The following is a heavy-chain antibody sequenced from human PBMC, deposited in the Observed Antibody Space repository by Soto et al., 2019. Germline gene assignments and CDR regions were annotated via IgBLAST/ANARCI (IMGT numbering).Heavy chain of an antibody. V-gene: IGHV1-18*01. Sequence: QVQLVQSGAEVKKPGASVKVSCKASGYTFSSYGISWVRQAPGQGPEWMGWINAYNGNTNYAQKVQGRVTMTAGASKSTADMELRSLRCDDPAVYYCARGEGFGDPWGQGTLVTVSS. CDR2: INAYNGNT. D-gene: IGHD3-10*01. CDR3: ARGEGFGDP. J-gene: IGHJ5*02. CDR1: GYTFSSYG.